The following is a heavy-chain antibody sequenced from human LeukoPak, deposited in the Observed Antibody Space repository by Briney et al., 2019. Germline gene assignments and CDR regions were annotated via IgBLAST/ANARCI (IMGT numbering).Heavy chain of an antibody. CDR2: IYYSGST. CDR3: AAFKGLGYCSGGSCYTSP. Sequence: SETLSLTCTVSGGSISSSSYYWGWIRQPPGKGLEWIGSIYYSGSTYYNPSLKSRVTISVDTSKNQFSLKLSSVTAADTAVYYCAAFKGLGYCSGGSCYTSPWGQGTLVTVSS. D-gene: IGHD2-15*01. V-gene: IGHV4-39*01. J-gene: IGHJ5*02. CDR1: GGSISSSSYY.